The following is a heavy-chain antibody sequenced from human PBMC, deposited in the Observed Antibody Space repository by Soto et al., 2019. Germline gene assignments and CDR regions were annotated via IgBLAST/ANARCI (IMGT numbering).Heavy chain of an antibody. V-gene: IGHV1-69*01. J-gene: IGHJ6*02. Sequence: QVQLVQSGAEVKKPGSSVKVSCKASGGTFSSYAISWVRQAPGQGLEWMGGIIPIFGTANYAQKFQGRVTITADESTSTAYMELSSLRSEDTAVYCCARERYSYGFYYYYGMDVWGQGTTVTVSS. CDR1: GGTFSSYA. D-gene: IGHD5-18*01. CDR3: ARERYSYGFYYYYGMDV. CDR2: IIPIFGTA.